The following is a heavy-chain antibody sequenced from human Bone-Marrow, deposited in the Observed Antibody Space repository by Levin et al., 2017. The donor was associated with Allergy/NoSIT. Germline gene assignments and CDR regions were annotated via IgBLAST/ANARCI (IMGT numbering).Heavy chain of an antibody. V-gene: IGHV3-30*18. CDR3: AKAPGTGTFDY. CDR1: GFTFSNSG. D-gene: IGHD6-13*01. J-gene: IGHJ4*02. Sequence: PGGSLRLSCAASGFTFSNSGMHWVRQAPGKGLDWVAVISFDGSIKYYADSVKGRFTISRDNSKNTLYLQMNSLKSEDTAVYYCAKAPGTGTFDYWGQGTLVTVSS. CDR2: ISFDGSIK.